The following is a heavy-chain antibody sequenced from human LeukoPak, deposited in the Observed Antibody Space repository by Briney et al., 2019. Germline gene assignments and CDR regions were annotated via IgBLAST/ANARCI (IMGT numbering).Heavy chain of an antibody. CDR3: ARDRQAYYYGPNGLNAFDI. CDR1: GYSISNGYF. CDR2: IYHSGSI. J-gene: IGHJ3*02. Sequence: SETLSLSCTVSGYSISNGYFWGWIRQPPGKGLECIGTIYHSGSIYYNPSLKGRVTISVDTSKNQFSLKLSSVTAADTAVYYCARDRQAYYYGPNGLNAFDIWGQGTMVTVSS. V-gene: IGHV4-38-2*02. D-gene: IGHD3-10*01.